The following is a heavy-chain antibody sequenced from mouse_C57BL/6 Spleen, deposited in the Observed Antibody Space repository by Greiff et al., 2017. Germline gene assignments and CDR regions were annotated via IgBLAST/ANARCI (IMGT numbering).Heavy chain of an antibody. V-gene: IGHV3-6*01. CDR3: ARGRGIYFDV. J-gene: IGHJ1*03. Sequence: EVHLVESGPGLVKPSQSLSLTCSVTGYSITSGYYWNWIRQFPGNKLEWMGYISYDGSNNYNPSLKNRISITRDTSKNQFFLKLNSVTTEDTATYYCARGRGIYFDVWGTGTTVTVSS. CDR2: ISYDGSN. CDR1: GYSITSGYY.